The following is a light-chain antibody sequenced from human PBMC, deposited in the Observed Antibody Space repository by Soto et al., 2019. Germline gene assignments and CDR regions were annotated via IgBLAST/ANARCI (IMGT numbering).Light chain of an antibody. J-gene: IGKJ1*01. CDR3: LQYDSYPWT. CDR1: QGISNH. V-gene: IGKV1-17*03. Sequence: DIQMTQSPSAMSASVGDRVTITCRASQGISNHLAWFQQKPGTVPKRLIYAASTLQGGVPSRFNGSGSGTEFSLTICSLQPADLATYYCLQYDSYPWTFGQGTKVEIK. CDR2: AAS.